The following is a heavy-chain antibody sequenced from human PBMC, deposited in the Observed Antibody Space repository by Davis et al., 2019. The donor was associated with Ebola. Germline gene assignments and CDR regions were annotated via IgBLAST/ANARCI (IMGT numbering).Heavy chain of an antibody. D-gene: IGHD3-3*01. J-gene: IGHJ3*02. CDR1: GGSISSSSYY. CDR3: ARVNPLTHDFWSGYYTGAFDI. V-gene: IGHV4-61*05. CDR2: IYYSGST. Sequence: SETLSPTCTVPGGSISSSSYYWSWIRQPPGKGLEWIGYIYYSGSTRYNPSLKSRVTISVDTSKNQFSLKVSSVTAADTAVYYCARVNPLTHDFWSGYYTGAFDIWGQGTMVTVSS.